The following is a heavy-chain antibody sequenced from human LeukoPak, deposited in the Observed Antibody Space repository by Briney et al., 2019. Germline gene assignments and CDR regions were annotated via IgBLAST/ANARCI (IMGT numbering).Heavy chain of an antibody. CDR2: IYHSGST. CDR1: GGYIGSTGYY. J-gene: IGHJ4*02. Sequence: SEILWLTCTVSGGYIGSTGYYWGWIRQSPGKGLEWIGTIYHSGSTYYNPSLKSRVTISVDTSKNQFSLKLSSVTAADMAVYYCTRHQWWLAPRNFDYWGQGTLVTVSS. D-gene: IGHD2-8*01. CDR3: TRHQWWLAPRNFDY. V-gene: IGHV4-39*01.